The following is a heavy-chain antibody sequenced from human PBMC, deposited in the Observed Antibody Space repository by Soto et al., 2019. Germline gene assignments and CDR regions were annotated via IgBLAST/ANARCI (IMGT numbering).Heavy chain of an antibody. CDR2: IYYSGST. CDR3: ARADSRQGDWYFDL. Sequence: QVQLQESGPGLVKPSQTLSLTCTVSGGSISSGGYYWSWIRQHPGKGLEWIGYIYYSGSTYYNPSLKSRVTVSVDTSKNQFALKLSSVTAADTAVYYCARADSRQGDWYFDLWGRGTLVTVSS. CDR1: GGSISSGGYY. V-gene: IGHV4-31*03. J-gene: IGHJ2*01. D-gene: IGHD3-22*01.